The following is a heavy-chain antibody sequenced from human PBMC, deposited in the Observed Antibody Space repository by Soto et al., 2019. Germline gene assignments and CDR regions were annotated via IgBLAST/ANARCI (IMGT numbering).Heavy chain of an antibody. V-gene: IGHV4-30-2*05. CDR2: IYHSGST. D-gene: IGHD2-21*02. CDR3: ARDWTFGGDWYAGFDC. J-gene: IGHJ4*02. CDR1: GGSISSGGYS. Sequence: TLSLTCAVSGGSISSGGYSWSWIRQPPGKGLEWIGYIYHSGSTYYNPSLKSRVTISVDTSKNQFSLKLSSVTAADTAVYYCARDWTFGGDWYAGFDCWGLGTVVTVSA.